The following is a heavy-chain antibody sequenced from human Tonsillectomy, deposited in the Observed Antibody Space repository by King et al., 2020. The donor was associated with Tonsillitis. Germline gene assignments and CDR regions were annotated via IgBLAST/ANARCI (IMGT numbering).Heavy chain of an antibody. CDR2: ISDDGSNK. CDR1: GFTFSSYG. Sequence: HVQLVESGGGVVQPGRSLRLSCAASGFTFSSYGMHWVRQAPGKGLEWVAVISDDGSNKYYADSVKGRFTISRDNSKNTLYLQMNSLRAEDTAVYYCAKAQSDYYDSEIDYWGQGTLVTVSS. D-gene: IGHD3-22*01. V-gene: IGHV3-30*18. J-gene: IGHJ4*02. CDR3: AKAQSDYYDSEIDY.